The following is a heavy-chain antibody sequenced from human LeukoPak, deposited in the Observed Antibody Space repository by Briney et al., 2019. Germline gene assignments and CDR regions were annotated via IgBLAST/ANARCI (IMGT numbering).Heavy chain of an antibody. J-gene: IGHJ4*02. Sequence: PGGSLRLSCAASGFTFSSYSMNWVRQAPGKGLEWVSSISSSSSYIYYADSVKGRFTISRDNAKNSLYLQMNSLRAEDTAVYYCARVGCSGGSCYSFDYWGQGTLVTVSS. CDR1: GFTFSSYS. CDR3: ARVGCSGGSCYSFDY. CDR2: ISSSSSYI. V-gene: IGHV3-21*01. D-gene: IGHD2-15*01.